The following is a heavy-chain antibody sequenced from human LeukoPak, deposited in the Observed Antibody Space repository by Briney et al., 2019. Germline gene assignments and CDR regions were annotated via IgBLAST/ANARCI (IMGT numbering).Heavy chain of an antibody. CDR3: AKGRVVAGSKSLTYHWFDP. Sequence: ASVKVSCKASGYTFTGYYMHWVRQAPGQGLEWMGWINPNSGGTKYAQNFQGRVTMTRDTSISTAYMGLSRLRSDDTAVYYCAKGRVVAGSKSLTYHWFDPWGQGTLVTVSS. D-gene: IGHD6-19*01. CDR1: GYTFTGYY. J-gene: IGHJ5*02. V-gene: IGHV1-2*02. CDR2: INPNSGGT.